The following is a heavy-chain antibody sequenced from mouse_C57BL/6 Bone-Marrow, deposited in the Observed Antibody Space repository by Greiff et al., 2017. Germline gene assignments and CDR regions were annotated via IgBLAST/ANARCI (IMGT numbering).Heavy chain of an antibody. Sequence: EVQVVESEGGLVQPGSSMKLSCTASGFTFSDYYMAWVRQVPEKGLEWVANINYDGSSTYYLDSLKSRFIISRDNAKNILYLQMSSLKSEDTATYYCARTLITTVVAYYAMDYWGQGTSVTVSS. CDR2: INYDGSST. D-gene: IGHD1-1*01. CDR3: ARTLITTVVAYYAMDY. V-gene: IGHV5-16*01. CDR1: GFTFSDYY. J-gene: IGHJ4*01.